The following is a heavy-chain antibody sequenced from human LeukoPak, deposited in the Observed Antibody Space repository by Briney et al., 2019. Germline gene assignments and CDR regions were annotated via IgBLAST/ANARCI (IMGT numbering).Heavy chain of an antibody. D-gene: IGHD3-9*01. CDR1: GSTFSSYE. J-gene: IGHJ4*02. V-gene: IGHV3-48*03. Sequence: PGGSLRLSCAASGSTFSSYEMNWVRQAPGKGLEWVSHISSSGSTIYYADSVKGRFTISRDNAKNSLYLQMNSLRAEDTAVYYCARGGDDILTGYYYYWGQGTLVTVSS. CDR3: ARGGDDILTGYYYY. CDR2: ISSSGSTI.